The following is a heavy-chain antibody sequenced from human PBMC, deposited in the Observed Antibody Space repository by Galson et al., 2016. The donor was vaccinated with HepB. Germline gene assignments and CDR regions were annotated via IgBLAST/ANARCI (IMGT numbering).Heavy chain of an antibody. J-gene: IGHJ5*02. V-gene: IGHV4-39*01. Sequence: ETLSLTCTVSGGSVSSDGYYWSWIRQPPGKGLEWIGSIYYSGSATYNPSVKSRVTMSVETSKNQFSLKVTSVTAADTAVYYCGGLVSQHCSSTSCYNWFHPWGQGTLVTVSS. CDR2: IYYSGSA. D-gene: IGHD2-2*01. CDR1: GGSVSSDGYY. CDR3: GGLVSQHCSSTSCYNWFHP.